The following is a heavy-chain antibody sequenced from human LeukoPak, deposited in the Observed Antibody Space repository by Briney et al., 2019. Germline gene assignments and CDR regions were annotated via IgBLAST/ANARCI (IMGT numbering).Heavy chain of an antibody. CDR3: ASYYSSTHDY. CDR1: GFTFSSYS. V-gene: IGHV3-48*02. CDR2: ISSSSSTI. Sequence: GGSLRLSCAASGFTFSSYSMHWVRQAPGKGLEWVSYISSSSSTIYYADSVKGRFTISRDNAKNSLYLQMNSLRDEDTAVYYCASYYSSTHDYWGQGTLATVSS. D-gene: IGHD6-13*01. J-gene: IGHJ4*02.